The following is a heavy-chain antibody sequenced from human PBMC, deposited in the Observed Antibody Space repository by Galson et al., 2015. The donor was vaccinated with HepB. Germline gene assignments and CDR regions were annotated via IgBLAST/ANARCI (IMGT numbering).Heavy chain of an antibody. CDR3: ARELGGYSSPGGGYGMDV. D-gene: IGHD6-13*01. V-gene: IGHV3-33*01. Sequence: SLRLSCAASGFIFSSYGMHWVRQAPGKELEWVAVIWYDASNKYYEDSVKGRFTISRDNSKNTLYLQMNSLSAGDTAVYYCARELGGYSSPGGGYGMDVWGQGTTVTVSS. J-gene: IGHJ6*02. CDR2: IWYDASNK. CDR1: GFIFSSYG.